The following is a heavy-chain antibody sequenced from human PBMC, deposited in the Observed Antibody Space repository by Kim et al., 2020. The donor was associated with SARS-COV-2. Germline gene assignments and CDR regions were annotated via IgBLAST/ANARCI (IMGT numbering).Heavy chain of an antibody. CDR3: TTRDSGNSWNPDNL. V-gene: IGHV3-23*01. Sequence: GGSLRLSCAASGVTLGNYAMSWVRQAPGKGPEWVSAISTDGYDKFYADSVKGRFTISRDNSKNTLYVQMNSLRAEDTAIYYCTTRDSGNSWNPDNLWGQG. D-gene: IGHD3-3*01. J-gene: IGHJ5*02. CDR1: GVTLGNYA. CDR2: ISTDGYDK.